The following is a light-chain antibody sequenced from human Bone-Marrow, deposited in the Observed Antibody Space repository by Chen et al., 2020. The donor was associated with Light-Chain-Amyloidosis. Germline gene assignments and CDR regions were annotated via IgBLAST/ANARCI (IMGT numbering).Light chain of an antibody. CDR1: DLPTKY. V-gene: IGLV3-25*03. CDR3: QSADSRCSYEVI. Sequence: SYELTQPPSVSVSPGQTARIPCSGDDLPTKYAYWYQQNPGKAPVLVIHRDTERPSGSSERCACASSGTTATLTIGGVQAEDEAAYHCQSADSRCSYEVIFGGGTKLTVL. CDR2: RDT. J-gene: IGLJ2*01.